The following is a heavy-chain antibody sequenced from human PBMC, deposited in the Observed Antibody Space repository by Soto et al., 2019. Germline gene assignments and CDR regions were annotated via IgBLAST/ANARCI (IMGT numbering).Heavy chain of an antibody. CDR2: ISYDGSNK. Sequence: QVHLVESGGGVDQPGRSLRLSCVASGFSFSDSGMHWVRQAPGKGLEWVAAISYDGSNKYYADSVNDRFTISRDNSKNTLSLQMNSLRAEDKAVYYCAKSVRYCLGSSCSPEAFDVWGQGTLVSVSS. J-gene: IGHJ3*01. D-gene: IGHD2-15*01. V-gene: IGHV3-30*18. CDR1: GFSFSDSG. CDR3: AKSVRYCLGSSCSPEAFDV.